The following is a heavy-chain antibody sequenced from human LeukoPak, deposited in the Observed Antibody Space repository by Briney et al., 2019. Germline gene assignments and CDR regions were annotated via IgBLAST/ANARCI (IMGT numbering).Heavy chain of an antibody. CDR2: IYYSGST. CDR3: ARDPLGGLWSGSHDAFDI. CDR1: GGSISSGDYY. J-gene: IGHJ3*02. V-gene: IGHV4-30-4*01. D-gene: IGHD3-3*01. Sequence: SETLSLTCTVSGGSISSGDYYWSWIRQPPGKGLEWIGYIYYSGSTYYNPSLKSRVTISVDTSKNRFSLKLSSVTAADTAVYYCARDPLGGLWSGSHDAFDIWGQGTMVTVSS.